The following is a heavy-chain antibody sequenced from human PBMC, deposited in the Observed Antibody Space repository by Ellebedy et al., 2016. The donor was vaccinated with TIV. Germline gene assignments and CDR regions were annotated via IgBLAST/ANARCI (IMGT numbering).Heavy chain of an antibody. CDR3: ARETIMITFGGVITT. D-gene: IGHD3-16*02. CDR1: GFPFSSYA. J-gene: IGHJ3*01. CDR2: ISYDGSNK. V-gene: IGHV3-30-3*01. Sequence: GESLKIPCAASGFPFSSYALPCVRQAPGKGLEWVAVISYDGSNKYYADSVKGRFTISRDNSNNTLDLQMNSLKVEDTAVYFCARETIMITFGGVITTWGQGTMVTVSS.